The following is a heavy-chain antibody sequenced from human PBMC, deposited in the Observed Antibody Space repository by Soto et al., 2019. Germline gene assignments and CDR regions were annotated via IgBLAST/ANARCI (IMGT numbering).Heavy chain of an antibody. V-gene: IGHV3-49*03. Sequence: GGSLRLACTTSGFTFGDYAMSWSRQAPGKGLEWVGVIRSKAYGGTTDYAASVKGRFTISRDDSKSIAYLQMNSLKSEDTGVYYCTKYTYTSRYAYYGMDVWGHGTTVTVSS. CDR2: IRSKAYGGTT. J-gene: IGHJ6*02. CDR3: TKYTYTSRYAYYGMDV. D-gene: IGHD6-13*01. CDR1: GFTFGDYA.